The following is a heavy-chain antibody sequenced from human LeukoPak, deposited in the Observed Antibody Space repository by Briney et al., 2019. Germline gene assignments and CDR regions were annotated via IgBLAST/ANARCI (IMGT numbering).Heavy chain of an antibody. CDR2: INSDGSST. J-gene: IGHJ6*03. CDR3: ARVRGSSYVYYYYYYYMDV. Sequence: PGGSLRLPCAASGFTFSSYWMHWVRQAPGKGLVWVSRINSDGSSTSYADSVKGRFTISRDNAKNTLYLQMNSLRAEDTAVYYCARVRGSSYVYYYYYYYMDVWGKGTTVTISS. V-gene: IGHV3-74*01. CDR1: GFTFSSYW. D-gene: IGHD1-26*01.